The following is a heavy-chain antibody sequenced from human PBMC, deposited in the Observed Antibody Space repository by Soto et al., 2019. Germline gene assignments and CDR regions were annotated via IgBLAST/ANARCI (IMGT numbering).Heavy chain of an antibody. D-gene: IGHD6-13*01. V-gene: IGHV2-70*01. CDR2: IDWDDDK. CDR3: ARSTYTSSWYSWFDP. J-gene: IGHJ5*02. Sequence: SGPTVVNPTQTLTLTCTFSGFSLSTSGMCVSWIRQPPGKALEWLALIDWDDDKSYSASLKTRLTISKDTSKNQVVLTMTNMDPADTATYYCARSTYTSSWYSWFDPWGQGTLVTVSS. CDR1: GFSLSTSGMC.